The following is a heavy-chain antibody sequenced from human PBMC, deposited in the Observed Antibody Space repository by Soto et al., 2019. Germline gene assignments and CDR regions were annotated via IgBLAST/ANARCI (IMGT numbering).Heavy chain of an antibody. CDR3: SRVDPGETSPFVH. CDR2: INPFDGSR. Sequence: SVKVSCKASGYIFTSYYIHWVRQAPGQGLEWMGWINPFDGSRKFAQSFQGRVTMTRDTSTSTVYMEVSSLRSEDTAVYYCSRVDPGETSPFVHWGQGTLVTVAS. D-gene: IGHD3-10*01. CDR1: GYIFTSYY. J-gene: IGHJ4*02. V-gene: IGHV1-46*03.